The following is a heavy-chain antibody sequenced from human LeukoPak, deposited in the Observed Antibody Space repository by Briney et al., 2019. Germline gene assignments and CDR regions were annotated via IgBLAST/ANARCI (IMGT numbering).Heavy chain of an antibody. J-gene: IGHJ4*02. CDR3: ASSRDGYNYALCY. Sequence: GSLRLSCAASGFTFSSYAMSWVRQPPGKGLEWIGEINHSGSTNYNPSLKSRVTISVDTSKNQFSLKLSSVTAADTAVYYCASSRDGYNYALCYWGQGTLVTVSS. V-gene: IGHV4-34*01. D-gene: IGHD5-24*01. CDR2: INHSGST. CDR1: GFTFSSYA.